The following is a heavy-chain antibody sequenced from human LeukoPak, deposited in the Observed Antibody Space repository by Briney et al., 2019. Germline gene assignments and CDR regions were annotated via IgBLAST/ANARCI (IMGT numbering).Heavy chain of an antibody. CDR3: ARADGTIYYFDS. D-gene: IGHD5-24*01. Sequence: SETLSLTCTVSGGSISSRAYYWSWIRQHPGKGPEWIGYIYYSGSTYYNPSLKSRVIISLNTSKTQFPLKLSSVTAADTAVYYCARADGTIYYFDSWGQGTVVTVSS. V-gene: IGHV4-31*03. CDR1: GGSISSRAYY. J-gene: IGHJ4*02. CDR2: IYYSGST.